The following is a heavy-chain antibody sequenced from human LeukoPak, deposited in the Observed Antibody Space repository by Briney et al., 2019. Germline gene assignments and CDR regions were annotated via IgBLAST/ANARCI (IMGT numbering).Heavy chain of an antibody. CDR1: GGSISSYY. CDR2: IHYTGST. J-gene: IGHJ6*03. CDR3: ARESYGSRSYDYYYYYMDV. Sequence: KASETLSLTCTVSGGSISSYYWSWIRQSPGKGLECIGYIHYTGSTNYNPSLKSRVTISVETSKNQFSLKLKSVTAADTAVYYCARESYGSRSYDYYYYYMDVWGKGTTVTVSS. D-gene: IGHD3-10*01. V-gene: IGHV4-59*01.